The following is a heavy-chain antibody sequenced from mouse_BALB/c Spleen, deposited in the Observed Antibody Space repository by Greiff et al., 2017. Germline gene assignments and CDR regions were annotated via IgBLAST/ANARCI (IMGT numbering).Heavy chain of an antibody. CDR3: ARQGYYGSDAMDD. V-gene: IGHV5-12-2*01. CDR2: ISNGGGST. CDR1: GFTFSSYT. Sequence: EVMLVESGGGLVQPGGSLKLSCAASGFTFSSYTMSWVRQTPEKRLEWVAYISNGGGSTYYPDTVTGRFTISRDNAKNTLYLQMSSLKSEDTAMYYCARQGYYGSDAMDDWGQGTSVTVSS. J-gene: IGHJ4*01. D-gene: IGHD1-1*01.